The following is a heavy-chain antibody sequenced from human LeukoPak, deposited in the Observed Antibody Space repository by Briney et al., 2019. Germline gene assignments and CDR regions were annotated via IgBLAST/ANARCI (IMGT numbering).Heavy chain of an antibody. CDR2: INHSGST. CDR3: ARRVTMIVVVITAIPYYYFDY. D-gene: IGHD3-22*01. Sequence: SETLSLTCAVYGGSFSGYYWSWIRQPPGKGLEWIGEINHSGSTNYNPSLKSRVTISIDTSKNQFSLKLSSVTAADTAVYYCARRVTMIVVVITAIPYYYFDYWGQGTLVTVSS. J-gene: IGHJ4*02. CDR1: GGSFSGYY. V-gene: IGHV4-34*01.